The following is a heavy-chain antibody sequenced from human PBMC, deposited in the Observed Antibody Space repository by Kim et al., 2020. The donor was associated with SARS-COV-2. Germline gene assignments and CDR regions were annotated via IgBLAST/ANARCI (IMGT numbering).Heavy chain of an antibody. D-gene: IGHD5-18*01. CDR1: GYTFTSYA. J-gene: IGHJ6*02. CDR3: AWSAVDTAMATIYYYYGMDV. V-gene: IGHV1-3*01. CDR2: INAGNGNT. Sequence: ASVKVSCKASGYTFTSYAMHWVRQAPGQRLEWMGWINAGNGNTKYSQKFQGRVTITRDTSASTAYMELSSLRSEDTAVYYCAWSAVDTAMATIYYYYGMDVWGQGTTVTVSS.